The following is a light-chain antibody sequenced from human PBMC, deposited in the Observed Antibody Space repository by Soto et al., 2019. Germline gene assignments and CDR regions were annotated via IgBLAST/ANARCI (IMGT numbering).Light chain of an antibody. CDR3: SAWDDRLNGWV. Sequence: QSVLTQPPSASGTPGQRVTISCSGSSSNIGGDTVNWYYQLPGTAHKVLIYRNNQRPSGVPDRFSGSKSGTSACRAISGLQSEDEGNYYGSAWDDRLNGWVFGGGTKVTVL. J-gene: IGLJ3*02. V-gene: IGLV1-44*01. CDR1: SSNIGGDT. CDR2: RNN.